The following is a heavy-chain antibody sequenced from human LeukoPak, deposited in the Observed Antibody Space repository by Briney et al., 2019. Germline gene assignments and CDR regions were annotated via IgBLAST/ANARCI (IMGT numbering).Heavy chain of an antibody. Sequence: QPGGSLRLSCAASGFPFSNHWMTWGRQAPGRGLEWVASTNEDGIQKYYVDSVKGRFTISRDNARNSLFLQMNDLRAEDTAVYACARHKPAVHALDYWGQGVLVTVSS. J-gene: IGHJ4*02. V-gene: IGHV3-7*01. CDR2: TNEDGIQK. CDR1: GFPFSNHW. CDR3: ARHKPAVHALDY.